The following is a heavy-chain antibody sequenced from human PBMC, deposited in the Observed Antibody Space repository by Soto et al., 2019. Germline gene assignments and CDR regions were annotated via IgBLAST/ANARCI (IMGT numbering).Heavy chain of an antibody. Sequence: QVQLVQSGAEVKKPGSSVKVSCKASGGTFSSYAISWVRQAPGHGLEWMGGIITIFGTANYAQKFQGRVTINAAESRRTAYMELSSVRSEDTAVYYCARGPGLGIFGVVILRWRDMDVWGKGTTVTVSS. D-gene: IGHD3-3*01. CDR3: ARGPGLGIFGVVILRWRDMDV. CDR2: IITIFGTA. V-gene: IGHV1-69*01. J-gene: IGHJ6*04. CDR1: GGTFSSYA.